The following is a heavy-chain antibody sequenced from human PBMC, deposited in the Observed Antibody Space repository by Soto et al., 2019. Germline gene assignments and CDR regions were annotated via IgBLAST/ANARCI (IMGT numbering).Heavy chain of an antibody. V-gene: IGHV3-7*01. CDR3: ARADYYGSGGDY. Sequence: EVQLVESGGGLVQPGGSLRLSCAASGFTFSSYWMSWVRQAPGKGLEWVANIKEDGSEKYYVDSVKGRCTISRDHAENSLYLQMNSLRAEDTAVYYCARADYYGSGGDYWGQGTLVTVSS. CDR1: GFTFSSYW. CDR2: IKEDGSEK. D-gene: IGHD3-10*01. J-gene: IGHJ4*02.